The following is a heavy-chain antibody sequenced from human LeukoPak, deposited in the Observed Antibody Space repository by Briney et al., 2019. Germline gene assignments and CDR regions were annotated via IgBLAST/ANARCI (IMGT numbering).Heavy chain of an antibody. D-gene: IGHD5-12*01. CDR2: IIPIFDTA. CDR1: GGTFSSYA. V-gene: IGHV1-69*01. J-gene: IGHJ4*02. CDR3: ARGGGYSGYEDY. Sequence: SVKVSCKASGGTFSSYAISWVRQAPGQGLEWVGGIIPIFDTANYAQKFQGRVTITADESTSTAYMELSSLRSEDTAVDYCARGGGYSGYEDYWGQGTLVTVSS.